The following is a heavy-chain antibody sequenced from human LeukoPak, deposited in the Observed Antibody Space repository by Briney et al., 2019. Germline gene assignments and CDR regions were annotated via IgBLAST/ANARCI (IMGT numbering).Heavy chain of an antibody. CDR3: ARGGTAMTYYYYYGMDV. Sequence: ASVKVSCKASGGTFSSYAISWVRQAPGQGLEWMGGIIPIFGTANYAQKFQGRVTITADESTSTAYMELSSLRSEDTAVYYCARGGTAMTYYYYYGMDVWGQGTTVTVSS. J-gene: IGHJ6*02. CDR1: GGTFSSYA. D-gene: IGHD5-18*01. V-gene: IGHV1-69*13. CDR2: IIPIFGTA.